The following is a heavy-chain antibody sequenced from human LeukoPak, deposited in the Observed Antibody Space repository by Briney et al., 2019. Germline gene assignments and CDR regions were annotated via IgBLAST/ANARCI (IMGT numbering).Heavy chain of an antibody. CDR1: GYTFTGYY. J-gene: IGHJ5*02. V-gene: IGHV1-2*02. D-gene: IGHD1-20*01. CDR2: IDPNSGGT. CDR3: ARVFNWNDPNWFDP. Sequence: ASVKVSCKASGYTFTGYYMHWVRQAPGQGLEWMGWIDPNSGGTNYAQKFQGRVTMTRDTSISTAYMELSRLRSDDTAVYYCARVFNWNDPNWFDPWGQGTLVTVSS.